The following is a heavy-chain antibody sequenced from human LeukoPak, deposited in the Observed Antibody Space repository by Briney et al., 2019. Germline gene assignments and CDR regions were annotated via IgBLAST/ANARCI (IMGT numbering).Heavy chain of an antibody. D-gene: IGHD2-2*01. CDR1: GFTFSSYW. V-gene: IGHV3-74*01. CDR2: INADGSNT. J-gene: IGHJ4*02. CDR3: ANISCSATTCNDD. Sequence: GGSLRLSCAASGFTFSSYWMYWVRQAPGKGLVWVSRINADGSNTDYADSVKGRFTISRDNAKNTLYLQMNSLRAEDTAVYYCANISCSATTCNDDWGQGTLVTVSS.